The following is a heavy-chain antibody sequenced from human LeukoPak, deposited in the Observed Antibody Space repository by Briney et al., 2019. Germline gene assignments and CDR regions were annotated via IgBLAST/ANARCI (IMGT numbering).Heavy chain of an antibody. J-gene: IGHJ1*01. Sequence: GEPLKISCKGSGYSFTSYWIGWVRQMPGKGLEWMGIIYPGDSDTRYSPSFQGQVTISADKSISTAYLQWSSLKASDTAMYYCARFDYYGSGSSLPFQHWGQGTLVTVSS. V-gene: IGHV5-51*01. CDR2: IYPGDSDT. CDR1: GYSFTSYW. D-gene: IGHD3-10*01. CDR3: ARFDYYGSGSSLPFQH.